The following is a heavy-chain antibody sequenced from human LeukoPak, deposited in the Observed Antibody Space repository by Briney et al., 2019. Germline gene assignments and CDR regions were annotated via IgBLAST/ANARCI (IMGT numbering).Heavy chain of an antibody. D-gene: IGHD4-17*01. J-gene: IGHJ4*02. CDR1: GYSISSGYY. CDR3: ARNRAGTTQSEADDY. Sequence: SETLSLTCTVSGYSISSGYYWGWIRQPPGKGLEWIGSIYHSGSTYYNPSLKSRVTISVDTSKNQLSLKLSSVTAADTAVYYCARNRAGTTQSEADDYWGQGTLVTVSS. CDR2: IYHSGST. V-gene: IGHV4-38-2*02.